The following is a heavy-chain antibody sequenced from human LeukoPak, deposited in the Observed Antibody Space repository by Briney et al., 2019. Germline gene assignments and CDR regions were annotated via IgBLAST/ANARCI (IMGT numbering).Heavy chain of an antibody. CDR1: GFTFSTYR. D-gene: IGHD6-13*01. V-gene: IGHV3-48*04. CDR2: ISSSSSTI. CDR3: VRGALYSSSWQGMDV. Sequence: PGGSLRLSCAASGFTFSTYRMNWVRQAPGKGLEWVSYISSSSSTIYYADSVKGRFTISRDNAKNSLYLQMNSLRAEDTAVYHCVRGALYSSSWQGMDVWGQGTTVTVSS. J-gene: IGHJ6*02.